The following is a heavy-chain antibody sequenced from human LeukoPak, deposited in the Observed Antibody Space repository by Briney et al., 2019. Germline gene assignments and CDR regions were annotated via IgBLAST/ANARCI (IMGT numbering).Heavy chain of an antibody. CDR2: FDPEDGET. Sequence: EASVKVSCKVSGYTLTELSMHWVRQAPGKGLEWMGGFDPEDGETIYAQKFQGRVTMTEDTSTDTAYMELSSLRSEDTAVYYCATLTQDSSGYRSWFDPWGQGTLVTVSS. CDR3: ATLTQDSSGYRSWFDP. D-gene: IGHD3-22*01. J-gene: IGHJ5*02. CDR1: GYTLTELS. V-gene: IGHV1-24*01.